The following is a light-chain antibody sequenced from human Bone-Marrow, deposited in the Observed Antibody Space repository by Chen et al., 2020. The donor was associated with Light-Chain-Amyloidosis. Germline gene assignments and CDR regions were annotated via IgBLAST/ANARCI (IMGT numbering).Light chain of an antibody. CDR2: EVS. Sequence: QSALTQPASVSGSPGQPLTISCTGTSSDVGSYNLVSWYQQHPGKAPKLMIYEVSKRPSGVSNRFSGSKSGNTASLTISGRQAEDEADYYCCSYAGSSTFVFGTGTKVTVL. J-gene: IGLJ1*01. CDR1: SSDVGSYNL. CDR3: CSYAGSSTFV. V-gene: IGLV2-23*02.